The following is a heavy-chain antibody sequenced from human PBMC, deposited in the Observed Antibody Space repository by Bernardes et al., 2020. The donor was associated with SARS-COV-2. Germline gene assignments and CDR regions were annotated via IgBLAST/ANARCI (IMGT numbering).Heavy chain of an antibody. V-gene: IGHV4-4*02. CDR1: NGSMNRNNW. CDR3: ARGERIGWFRELGWFDS. D-gene: IGHD3-10*01. J-gene: IGHJ5*01. Sequence: SETLSLTCAVSNGSMNRNNWWSWVRQAPGKGLEWIGEVYHSGSTKYNPPLRSRVSISIDKSKNQFSLKLTSVTAADTAIYYCARGERIGWFRELGWFDSWGKGILVTVSS. CDR2: VYHSGST.